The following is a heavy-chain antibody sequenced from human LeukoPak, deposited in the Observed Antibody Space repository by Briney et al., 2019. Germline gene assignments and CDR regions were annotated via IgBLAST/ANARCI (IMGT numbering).Heavy chain of an antibody. Sequence: ASVKVSCKASGYTFTGYYMHWVRQAPGQGLEWMGRINPNSGGTNYAQKFQGRVTMTRDTSISTAYVELSRLRSDDTAVYYCARDCSSTSCYTWGFDPWGQGTLVTVSS. D-gene: IGHD2-2*02. J-gene: IGHJ5*02. V-gene: IGHV1-2*06. CDR3: ARDCSSTSCYTWGFDP. CDR2: INPNSGGT. CDR1: GYTFTGYY.